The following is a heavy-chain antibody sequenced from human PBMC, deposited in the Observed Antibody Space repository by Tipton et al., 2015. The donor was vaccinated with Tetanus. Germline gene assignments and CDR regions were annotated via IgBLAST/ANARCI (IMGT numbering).Heavy chain of an antibody. D-gene: IGHD2-2*01. V-gene: IGHV4-39*01. CDR3: AKSDRVTRTSWYFHD. Sequence: TLSLTCTVSGASITSSNYFWGWIRQPPGKGLEWIGSLDYSGNTYYNSSLMSRVTISVDTSKNQFSLRLNSVTAVDTAVYYCAKSDRVTRTSWYFHDWGQGTLVTVSS. CDR1: GASITSSNYF. CDR2: LDYSGNT. J-gene: IGHJ4*02.